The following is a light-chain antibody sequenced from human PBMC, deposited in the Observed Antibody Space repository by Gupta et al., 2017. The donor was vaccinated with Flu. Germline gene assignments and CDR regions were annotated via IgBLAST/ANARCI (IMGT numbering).Light chain of an antibody. CDR2: DVS. J-gene: IGLJ3*02. V-gene: IGLV2-8*01. Sequence: QSALTQPPSASGSPGQSVTISCTGTSRDVGGYSYVSWYQQPPGNAPKLMIYDVSKRPAGVPDLFAASKSGTTALPTVSGLQADYDADYYCTSYAGNCSGVFGGGTKLTVL. CDR1: SRDVGGYSY. CDR3: TSYAGNCSGV.